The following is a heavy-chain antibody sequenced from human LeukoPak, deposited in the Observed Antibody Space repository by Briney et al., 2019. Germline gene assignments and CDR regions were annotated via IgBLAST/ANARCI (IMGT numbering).Heavy chain of an antibody. D-gene: IGHD5-18*01. V-gene: IGHV3-23*01. Sequence: GGSLRLSCAASGFTFSSYAMSWVRQAPGKGLEWVSAISGSGGSTYYADSVKGRFTISRDNSKSTLYLQMNSLRAEDTAVYYCAKDWTRGYSYGYFDYWGQGTLVTVSS. CDR3: AKDWTRGYSYGYFDY. CDR1: GFTFSSYA. CDR2: ISGSGGST. J-gene: IGHJ4*02.